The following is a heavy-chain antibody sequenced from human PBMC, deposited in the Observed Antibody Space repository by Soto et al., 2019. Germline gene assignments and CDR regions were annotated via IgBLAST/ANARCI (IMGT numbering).Heavy chain of an antibody. J-gene: IGHJ6*02. CDR1: GGTFSSYA. CDR2: IIPIFGTA. CDR3: ARGGSWLQGYGMDV. D-gene: IGHD1-26*01. Sequence: QVQLVQSGAEVKKPGSSVKVSCKASGGTFSSYAISWVRQAPGQGLEWMGGIIPIFGTANYAQKFQGRVTITADESTSKAYMELSSLRSEDTAVYYCARGGSWLQGYGMDVWGQGTTVTVSS. V-gene: IGHV1-69*12.